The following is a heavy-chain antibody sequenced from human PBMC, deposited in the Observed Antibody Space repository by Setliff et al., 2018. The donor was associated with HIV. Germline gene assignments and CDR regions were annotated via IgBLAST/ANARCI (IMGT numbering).Heavy chain of an antibody. V-gene: IGHV3-7*01. Sequence: PGGSLRLSCAASGFTFSNYGMNWVRQAPGKGLEWVANIKTDGSEKYYVDSVRGRFTISRDNAKNSLYLQMNSLRAEDTAVYYCAGSRGYFVQAGWGQGTLVTVSS. D-gene: IGHD3-22*01. CDR3: AGSRGYFVQAG. J-gene: IGHJ4*02. CDR1: GFTFSNYG. CDR2: IKTDGSEK.